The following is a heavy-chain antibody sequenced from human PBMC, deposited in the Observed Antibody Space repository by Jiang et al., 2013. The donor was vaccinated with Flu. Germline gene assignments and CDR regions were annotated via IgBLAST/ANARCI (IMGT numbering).Heavy chain of an antibody. CDR1: SAA. CDR2: TYYRSKWYN. D-gene: IGHD3-10*01. Sequence: SAAWNWIRQSPSRGLEWLGRTYYRSKWYNDYAVSVKSRITINPDTSKNQFSLQLNSVTPEDTAVYYCARAGLLWFGESYAFDIWGQGTMVTVSS. V-gene: IGHV6-1*01. J-gene: IGHJ3*02. CDR3: ARAGLLWFGESYAFDI.